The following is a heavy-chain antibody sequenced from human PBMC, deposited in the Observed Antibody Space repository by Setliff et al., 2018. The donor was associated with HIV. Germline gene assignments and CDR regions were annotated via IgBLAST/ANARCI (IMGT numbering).Heavy chain of an antibody. Sequence: SVKVSCKASGGSITNYVINWVRQAPGQGLEWMGGLIPALGIAQYVPKFQGRLTISADESRTTAYMELSGLSSDDTAVYFCAREHSTTWPYFDFWGQGTLVTVSS. CDR1: GGSITNYV. V-gene: IGHV1-69*10. CDR3: AREHSTTWPYFDF. J-gene: IGHJ4*02. CDR2: LIPALGIA. D-gene: IGHD6-13*01.